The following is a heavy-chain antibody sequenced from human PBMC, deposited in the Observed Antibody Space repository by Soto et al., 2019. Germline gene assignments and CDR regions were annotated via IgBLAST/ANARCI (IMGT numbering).Heavy chain of an antibody. J-gene: IGHJ4*02. CDR3: AKLDDYYDSSGYFGY. D-gene: IGHD3-22*01. CDR1: GFTFSNAW. CDR2: IKSKTDGGTT. V-gene: IGHV3-15*01. Sequence: EVQLVESGGGLVKPGGSLRLSCAASGFTFSNAWMSWVRQAPGKGLEWVGRIKSKTDGGTTDYAAPVKGRFTISRDDSKNTLYLQMNSLIAEDTAVYYCAKLDDYYDSSGYFGYWGQGTLVTVSS.